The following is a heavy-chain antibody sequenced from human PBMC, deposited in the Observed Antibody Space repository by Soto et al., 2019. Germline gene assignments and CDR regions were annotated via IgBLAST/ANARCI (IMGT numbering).Heavy chain of an antibody. CDR1: GGSISSYY. Sequence: PSETLSLTCTVSGGSISSYYWSWIRQPPGKELEWIGYIYYSGSTNYNPSLKSRVTISVDTSKNQFSLKLSSVTAADTAVYYCARGNPHPYYDFWSGYWYYFDYWGQGTLVTVS. CDR3: ARGNPHPYYDFWSGYWYYFDY. J-gene: IGHJ4*02. CDR2: IYYSGST. V-gene: IGHV4-59*01. D-gene: IGHD3-3*01.